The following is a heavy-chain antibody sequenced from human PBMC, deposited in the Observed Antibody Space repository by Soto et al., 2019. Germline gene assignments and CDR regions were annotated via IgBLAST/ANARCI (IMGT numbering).Heavy chain of an antibody. CDR2: INWNGIST. CDR3: ARDHGLGYFDL. V-gene: IGHV3-20*04. J-gene: IGHJ2*01. CDR1: GFTFDDYG. D-gene: IGHD3-10*01. Sequence: EVQLVQSGGGVIRPGGSLRLSCAACGFTFDDYGMSWVRQTPGKGLEWVSNINWNGISTGYVDSVEGRFTMSRDNAKNSLDLQMNSLRAEDTALYYCARDHGLGYFDLWGRGTLVTVSS.